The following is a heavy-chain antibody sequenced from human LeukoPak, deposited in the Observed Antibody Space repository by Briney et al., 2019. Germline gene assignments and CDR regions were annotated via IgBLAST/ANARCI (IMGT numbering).Heavy chain of an antibody. CDR2: IIPVFGTA. Sequence: ASVKVSCKASGGTFSSYAISWVRQAPGQGLEWMGGIIPVFGTANYAQKFQGRVTITADKSTSTAYMELSSLRSEDTAVYYCARDDCSGGSCYSFYRGQGTLVTVSS. V-gene: IGHV1-69*06. D-gene: IGHD2-15*01. J-gene: IGHJ4*02. CDR3: ARDDCSGGSCYSFY. CDR1: GGTFSSYA.